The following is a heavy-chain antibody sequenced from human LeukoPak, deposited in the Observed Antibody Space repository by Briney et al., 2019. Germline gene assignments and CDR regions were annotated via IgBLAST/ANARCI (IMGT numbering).Heavy chain of an antibody. CDR2: INHSGST. J-gene: IGHJ5*02. D-gene: IGHD1-1*01. Sequence: PSETLSLTCAVYGGSFSGYYWSWIRQPPGKGLEWIGEINHSGSTNYNASLKSRVTISLDTSKNQFSLKLSSVTAADTAIYYCARRVVEARPSSERNWLDPWGQGTLVTVSP. CDR3: ARRVVEARPSSERNWLDP. V-gene: IGHV4-34*01. CDR1: GGSFSGYY.